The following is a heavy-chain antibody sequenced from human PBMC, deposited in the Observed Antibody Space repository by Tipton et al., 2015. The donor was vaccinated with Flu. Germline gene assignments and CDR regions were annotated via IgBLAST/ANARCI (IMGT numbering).Heavy chain of an antibody. V-gene: IGHV3-49*03. CDR3: TRGQYYYGSGSLVGYFDY. Sequence: SLRLSCTASGFTFGDYAMSWFRQAPGKGLEWVGFIRSKAYGGTTEYAASVKGRFTISRDDSKSIAYLQMNSLKTEDTAVYYCTRGQYYYGSGSLVGYFDYWGQGTLVTVSS. J-gene: IGHJ4*02. CDR2: IRSKAYGGTT. D-gene: IGHD3-10*01. CDR1: GFTFGDYA.